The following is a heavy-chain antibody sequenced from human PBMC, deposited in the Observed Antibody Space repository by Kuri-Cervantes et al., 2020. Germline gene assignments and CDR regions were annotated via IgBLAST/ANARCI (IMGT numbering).Heavy chain of an antibody. Sequence: SETLSLTCAVYGGSFSGYYWSWIRQPPGKGLEWIGEINHSGSTNYSPSLKSRVTISVDTSKNQFSLKLSSVTAADTAVYYCARVRGYSYGPFDYWGQGTLVTVSS. V-gene: IGHV4-34*01. D-gene: IGHD5-18*01. CDR3: ARVRGYSYGPFDY. CDR2: INHSGST. J-gene: IGHJ4*02. CDR1: GGSFSGYY.